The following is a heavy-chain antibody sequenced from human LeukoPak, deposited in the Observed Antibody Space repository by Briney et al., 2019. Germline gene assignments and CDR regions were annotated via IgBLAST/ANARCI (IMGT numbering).Heavy chain of an antibody. D-gene: IGHD3-10*01. Sequence: GGSLRLSCAASGFIFSNYGMHWVRRATGRGLEWVALISYDGSNKYYADSVKGRFTISRDNSKNTLYLQMNSLRAEDTAVYYCAKRGYYGSGSYGGYFDYWGQGTLVTVSS. CDR1: GFIFSNYG. CDR2: ISYDGSNK. V-gene: IGHV3-30*18. CDR3: AKRGYYGSGSYGGYFDY. J-gene: IGHJ4*02.